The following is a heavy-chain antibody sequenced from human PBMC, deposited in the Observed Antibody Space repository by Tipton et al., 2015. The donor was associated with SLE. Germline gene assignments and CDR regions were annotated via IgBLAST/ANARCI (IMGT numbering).Heavy chain of an antibody. CDR1: GGSISSSGYY. CDR3: ARAPPGNFWSSHSSASPFDS. CDR2: TYYSGTT. D-gene: IGHD3-3*01. J-gene: IGHJ4*02. V-gene: IGHV4-39*07. Sequence: TLSLTCTVSGGSISSSGYYWGWIRQPPGKGLEWIGTTYYSGTTNNNPSLKSRFSISVDTSKNQLSLRLTSVTAADTSVYFCARAPPGNFWSSHSSASPFDSCGQRPLVTVSS.